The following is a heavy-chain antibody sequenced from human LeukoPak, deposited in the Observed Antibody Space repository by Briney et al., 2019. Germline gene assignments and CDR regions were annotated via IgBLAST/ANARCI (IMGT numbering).Heavy chain of an antibody. CDR3: VRAPVVVPAAPMWFDP. CDR1: GFTFSSYA. V-gene: IGHV3-30-3*01. Sequence: GGSLRLSCTASGFTFSSYAMHWVRQAPGKGLEWVSVISYDGSNKYYADSVKGRFTISRDNSKNTLYLQMNSLRSDDTAVYYCVRAPVVVPAAPMWFDPWGQGTLVTVSS. D-gene: IGHD2-2*01. J-gene: IGHJ5*02. CDR2: ISYDGSNK.